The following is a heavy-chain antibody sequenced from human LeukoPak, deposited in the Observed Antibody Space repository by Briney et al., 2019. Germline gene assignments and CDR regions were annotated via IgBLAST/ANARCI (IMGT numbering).Heavy chain of an antibody. CDR3: ARDNEYCTGGTCRLDY. CDR1: GFTFSFYW. D-gene: IGHD2-15*01. Sequence: GGSLRLSCASSGFTFSFYWMHWVRQAPGKGLVWVSRINNNGRSTSYAGSVKGRLTISRDNAKNTLYLQMNSLRAEDTAVYYCARDNEYCTGGTCRLDYWGQGALVTVSS. V-gene: IGHV3-74*01. J-gene: IGHJ4*02. CDR2: INNNGRST.